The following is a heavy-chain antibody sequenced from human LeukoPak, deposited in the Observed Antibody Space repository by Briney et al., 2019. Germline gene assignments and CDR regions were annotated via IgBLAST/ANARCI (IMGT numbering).Heavy chain of an antibody. V-gene: IGHV4-34*01. J-gene: IGHJ6*02. CDR2: MSHTGAT. D-gene: IGHD3-9*01. CDR3: ARGLHYNILTGGMDV. Sequence: PSETLSLTCAVFGGSFSGYYWSWIRQSPEKGLEWIGEMSHTGATNYNPSLKSRVTVSVDTSKKQFSLNLRSVTAADTAVYYCARGLHYNILTGGMDVWGQGTTVIVSS. CDR1: GGSFSGYY.